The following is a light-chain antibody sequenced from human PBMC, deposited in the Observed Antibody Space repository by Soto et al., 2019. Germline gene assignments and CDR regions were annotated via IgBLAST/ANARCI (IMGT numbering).Light chain of an antibody. Sequence: DIQMTQSPSSLSASVGDRVTITCQASQDITNYLNWYQQKPGKAPRLLVYYGSNLDTGVPSRFSGSGSGTHFSFTSSSLHPEDIATSYCQKFDSLPITFGQGTRLEIK. J-gene: IGKJ5*01. CDR1: QDITNY. CDR3: QKFDSLPIT. CDR2: YGS. V-gene: IGKV1-33*01.